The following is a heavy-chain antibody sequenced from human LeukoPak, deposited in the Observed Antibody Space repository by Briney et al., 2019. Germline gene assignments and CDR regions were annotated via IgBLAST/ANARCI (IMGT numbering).Heavy chain of an antibody. CDR2: IYYSGST. CDR1: GGSFSSGGYY. J-gene: IGHJ4*02. Sequence: SQTLSLTCTVSGGSFSSGGYYWSWIRQHPGKGLEWMGYIYYSGSTYYNPSLKSRVTISVDTSKNQFSLKLSSVTAADTAVYYCARFPIGGTANYGEDYWGQGTLVTVSS. CDR3: ARFPIGGTANYGEDY. D-gene: IGHD4-17*01. V-gene: IGHV4-31*03.